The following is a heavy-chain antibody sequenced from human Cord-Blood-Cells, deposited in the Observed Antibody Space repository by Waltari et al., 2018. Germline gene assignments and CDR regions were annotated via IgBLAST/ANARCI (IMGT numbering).Heavy chain of an antibody. V-gene: IGHV1-58*01. D-gene: IGHD1-7*01. Sequence: QMQLVQSGPEVKKPGTSVKVSCKASGFTFTSSAVQWFRQARGQRLEWIGWIVVGSGNTNYAQKFQERVTITRDMSTSTAYMELSSLRSEDTAVYYCAAEVKTGTIGDYWGQGTLVTVSS. CDR2: IVVGSGNT. CDR1: GFTFTSSA. J-gene: IGHJ4*02. CDR3: AAEVKTGTIGDY.